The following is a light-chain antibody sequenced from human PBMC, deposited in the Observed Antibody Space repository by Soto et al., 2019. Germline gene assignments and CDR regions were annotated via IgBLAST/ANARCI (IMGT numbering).Light chain of an antibody. J-gene: IGLJ3*02. V-gene: IGLV4-69*01. CDR1: RGHSTYA. CDR3: QSLGTGIQV. CDR2: INSDGSH. Sequence: QLVLTQSPSASASLGASVKLTCTLSRGHSTYAIAWHQQQSEKGPRFLMKINSDGSHSKGDGFFDRFSGSSSGAERHLTISSIQSEDEADYYYQSLGTGIQVFGGGTKLTVL.